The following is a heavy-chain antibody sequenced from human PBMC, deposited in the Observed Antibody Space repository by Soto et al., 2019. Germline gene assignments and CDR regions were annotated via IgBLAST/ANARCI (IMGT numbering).Heavy chain of an antibody. CDR3: TRLPPHHRTAFDS. J-gene: IGHJ4*02. V-gene: IGHV3-49*04. CDR1: GFTFGDYA. Sequence: EVQLVESGGGLVKPGRSLRLSCTTAGFTFGDYAMSWVRQAPGKGLEWVGFIRSKRYGGTPEYAASVKGRISISRDDSKSIAYLEMNSLKTEDSAVYYCTRLPPHHRTAFDSWGQGTLVTVSS. D-gene: IGHD5-18*01. CDR2: IRSKRYGGTP.